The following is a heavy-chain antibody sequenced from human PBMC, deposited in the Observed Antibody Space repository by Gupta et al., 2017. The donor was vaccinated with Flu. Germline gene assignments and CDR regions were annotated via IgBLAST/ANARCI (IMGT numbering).Heavy chain of an antibody. D-gene: IGHD5-18*01. Sequence: QVQVLQAGAAVKKPGASVRLSCQAFGSIFSAYYIHWVRQAPGQGLQWMGIINPNGGSTNYAQKFQGRVAMTTDTSTSTVYMDLSSLRSEDTAIYYCARGMPGYTFGYNYFEYWGQGDLVTVSS. J-gene: IGHJ4*02. CDR3: ARGMPGYTFGYNYFEY. CDR1: GSIFSAYY. V-gene: IGHV1-46*01. CDR2: INPNGGST.